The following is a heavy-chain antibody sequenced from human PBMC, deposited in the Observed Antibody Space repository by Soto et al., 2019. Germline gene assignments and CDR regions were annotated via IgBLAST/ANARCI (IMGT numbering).Heavy chain of an antibody. CDR2: IKKDGSGK. Sequence: EVQLVESGGDLVQPGGSLRLSCEASGFTFSNYWMSWVRQTPGKGLEWVANIKKDGSGKYYVDSVKGRFTISRDNAKNSLFLQMNGLRAEDTAVYYCARDPRDSEYAIFDYWGQGTLVTVSS. V-gene: IGHV3-7*05. D-gene: IGHD1-26*01. CDR1: GFTFSNYW. J-gene: IGHJ4*02. CDR3: ARDPRDSEYAIFDY.